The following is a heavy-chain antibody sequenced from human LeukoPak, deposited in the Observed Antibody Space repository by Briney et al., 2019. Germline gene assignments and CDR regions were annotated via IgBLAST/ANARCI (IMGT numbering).Heavy chain of an antibody. Sequence: GASVKVSCKASGGTFSSYAISWVRQAPGQGLEWVGWVSGNNNNADYAEKFEDRVAMTTDTSTTTAYMDLRSLRSDDTAVYYCVKHRAFLGEHLGRLGGFDIWGQGTLVTVSS. J-gene: IGHJ3*02. V-gene: IGHV1-18*01. CDR3: VKHRAFLGEHLGRLGGFDI. CDR2: VSGNNNNA. CDR1: GGTFSSYA. D-gene: IGHD1-26*01.